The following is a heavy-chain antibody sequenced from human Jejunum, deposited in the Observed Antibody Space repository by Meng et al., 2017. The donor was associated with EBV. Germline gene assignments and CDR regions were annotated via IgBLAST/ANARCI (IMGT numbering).Heavy chain of an antibody. J-gene: IGHJ4*02. D-gene: IGHD5-18*01. CDR3: ARPISGYTYYFDY. V-gene: IGHV1-2*06. CDR2: VNPNSGVT. Sequence: QVQLVPPGAEVKEAGASVKVSCKASGYTFTDYYLHWVRQAPGQGLEWMGRVNPNSGVTNYAEKFQGRVTMTRDTSISTSYMEVSRLTSDDTAVYYCARPISGYTYYFDYWGQGTLVTVSS. CDR1: GYTFTDYY.